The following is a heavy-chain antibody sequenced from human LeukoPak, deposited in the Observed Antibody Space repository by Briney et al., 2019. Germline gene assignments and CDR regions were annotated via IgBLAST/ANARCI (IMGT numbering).Heavy chain of an antibody. D-gene: IGHD1-1*01. CDR1: GFTFSSYN. CDR2: IRFDGGDK. Sequence: GWSLRLSCAASGFTFSSYNMHWVRQAPGKGLEWLAFIRFDGGDKYYADSVKCRFTISRDNSKSTLYLQSNSLRAEDTAVYYCVKDSNWSFDYWGQGTMVTVSS. CDR3: VKDSNWSFDY. J-gene: IGHJ4*02. V-gene: IGHV3-30*02.